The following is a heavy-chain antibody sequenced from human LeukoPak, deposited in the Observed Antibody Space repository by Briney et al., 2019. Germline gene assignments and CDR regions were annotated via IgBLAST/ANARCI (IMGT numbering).Heavy chain of an antibody. J-gene: IGHJ4*02. Sequence: GGSLRLSCVASGFTFRTYAMTWVRQAPGKGLEWVSIISGGGDRTYYADSVKGRFTISRDNSKNTLYLQMNSLRAEDTAVYYCAKDGALSTSWYFYCDYWGQGTLVTVSS. CDR2: ISGGGDRT. V-gene: IGHV3-23*01. CDR1: GFTFRTYA. CDR3: AKDGALSTSWYFYCDY. D-gene: IGHD2-2*01.